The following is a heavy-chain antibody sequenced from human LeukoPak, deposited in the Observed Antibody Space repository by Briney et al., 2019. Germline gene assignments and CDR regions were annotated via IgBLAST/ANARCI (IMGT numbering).Heavy chain of an antibody. CDR2: MNPNSGNT. Sequence: ASVKVSCKASGYTFTSYDINWVRQATGQGLEWMGWMNPNSGNTGYAQKFQGRVTMTEDTSTDTAYMELSSLRSEDTAVYYCARDHDYVWGSYREYYFDYWGQGTLVTVSS. CDR1: GYTFTSYD. J-gene: IGHJ4*02. D-gene: IGHD3-16*02. CDR3: ARDHDYVWGSYREYYFDY. V-gene: IGHV1-8*01.